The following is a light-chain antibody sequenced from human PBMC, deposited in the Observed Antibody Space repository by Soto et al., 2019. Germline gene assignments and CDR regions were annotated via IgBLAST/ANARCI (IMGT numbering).Light chain of an antibody. CDR3: CSYAGSSFYV. V-gene: IGLV2-23*02. CDR1: SSDVGTYNL. Sequence: ALTQPASVSGSPGQSITISCTGTSSDVGTYNLVSWYQHHPAKAPQLMIFEVSKRPSGVSNRFCGSKSGNTASLTISGLQAEDEADYYCCSYAGSSFYVFVTGTKVTVL. J-gene: IGLJ1*01. CDR2: EVS.